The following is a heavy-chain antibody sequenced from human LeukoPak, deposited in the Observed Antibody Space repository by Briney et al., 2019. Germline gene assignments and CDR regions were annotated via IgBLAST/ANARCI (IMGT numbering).Heavy chain of an antibody. V-gene: IGHV4-4*07. CDR1: GGSIGSYY. Sequence: SETLSLTCTVSGGSIGSYYWSWIRQPAGKGLEWIGRIYTSGSTNYNPSLKSRVTMSVDTSKNQFSLKLSSVTAADTAVYYCARDDYSNYCYGMDVWGQGTTVTVSS. J-gene: IGHJ6*02. D-gene: IGHD4-11*01. CDR2: IYTSGST. CDR3: ARDDYSNYCYGMDV.